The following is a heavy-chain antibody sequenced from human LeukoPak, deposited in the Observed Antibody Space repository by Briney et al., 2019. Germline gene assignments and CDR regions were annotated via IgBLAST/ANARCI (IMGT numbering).Heavy chain of an antibody. J-gene: IGHJ5*02. Sequence: SETLSLTCTVSGGSISSGGYYWSWIRQHPGKGLEWIGYIYYSGSTYYNPSLKSRVTISVDTSKNQFSLKLSSVTAADTAVDYCARDRAVTMVRGVTFWFDPWGQGTLVTVSS. CDR1: GGSISSGGYY. V-gene: IGHV4-31*03. D-gene: IGHD3-10*01. CDR3: ARDRAVTMVRGVTFWFDP. CDR2: IYYSGST.